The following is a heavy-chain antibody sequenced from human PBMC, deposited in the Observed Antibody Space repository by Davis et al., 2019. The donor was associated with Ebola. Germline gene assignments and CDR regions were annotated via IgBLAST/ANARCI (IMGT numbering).Heavy chain of an antibody. CDR3: ARAGYDFWSGYQAVPRVFDY. CDR2: ISAYNGNT. CDR1: GYTFTSYG. J-gene: IGHJ4*02. D-gene: IGHD3-3*01. Sequence: ASVKVSCKASGYTFTSYGISWVRQAPGQGLEWMGWISAYNGNTNYAQKLQGRVTMTTDTSTSTAYMELRSLRSDDTAVYYCARAGYDFWSGYQAVPRVFDYWGQGTLVTVSS. V-gene: IGHV1-18*01.